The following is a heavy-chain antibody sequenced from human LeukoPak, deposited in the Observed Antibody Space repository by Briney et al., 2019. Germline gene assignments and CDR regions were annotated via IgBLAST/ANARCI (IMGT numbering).Heavy chain of an antibody. J-gene: IGHJ6*03. CDR2: ISWNSGRI. D-gene: IGHD4-23*01. CDR3: AQAIGKSDYYYMHV. CDR1: GFTFDDYA. V-gene: IGHV3-9*03. Sequence: PGRSLRLSXAASGFTFDDYAMHWVWQAPGKGLEWVSGISWNSGRICYADSVKGRFTIPRDNAKNSLYLQMNSLRAEDMALYYCAQAIGKSDYYYMHVWGKGTTVTVSS.